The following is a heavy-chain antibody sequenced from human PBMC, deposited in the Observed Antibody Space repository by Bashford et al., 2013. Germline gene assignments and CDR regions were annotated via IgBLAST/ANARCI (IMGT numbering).Heavy chain of an antibody. CDR2: IYYSGST. J-gene: IGHJ4*02. V-gene: IGHV4-30-4*01. CDR1: GASISYGDYF. D-gene: IGHD5-18*01. CDR3: ARLDTVVVHTFDY. Sequence: SETLSLTCAVSGASISYGDYFWSWIRQPPGKGLEWIGYIYYSGSTYYNPSLKSRVTISVDTSKDQFSLGLTSVTAADTAVYYCARLDTVVVHTFDYWGQGTLVTVSS.